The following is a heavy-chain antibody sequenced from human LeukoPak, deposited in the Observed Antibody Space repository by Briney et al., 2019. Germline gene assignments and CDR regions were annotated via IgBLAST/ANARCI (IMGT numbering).Heavy chain of an antibody. CDR3: AREVGYSYPTFDY. J-gene: IGHJ4*02. D-gene: IGHD5-18*01. CDR2: IYYSGST. Sequence: SETLSLTCTVSGGSISSYYWSWIRQPPGKGLEWIGYIYYSGSTNYNPSLTSRVTISVDTSKNQFSLKLSSVTAADTAVYYCAREVGYSYPTFDYWGQGTLVTVSS. V-gene: IGHV4-59*01. CDR1: GGSISSYY.